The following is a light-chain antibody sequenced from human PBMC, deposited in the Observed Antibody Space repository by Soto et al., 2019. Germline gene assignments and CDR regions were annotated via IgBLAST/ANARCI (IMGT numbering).Light chain of an antibody. J-gene: IGLJ2*01. CDR2: EVS. V-gene: IGLV2-8*01. CDR3: SSFAGGNNLL. Sequence: QSVLTQPPSASGSPGQSVTISCTGTSSDVGGYNFVSWYQQHPGKAPKLLIYEVSKRPSGVPDRFSGSKSDNTASLTVSGLQAEDEAAYYCSSFAGGNNLLFGGGTKLTVL. CDR1: SSDVGGYNF.